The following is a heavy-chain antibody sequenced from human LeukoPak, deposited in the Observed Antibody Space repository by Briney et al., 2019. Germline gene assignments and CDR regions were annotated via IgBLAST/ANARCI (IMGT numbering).Heavy chain of an antibody. Sequence: ASVKVSCKASGYTFTSYGINWLRQAPGQGLEWMGWISTYNGNTNYAQKPQGRVTMTTDTSTSTAYMELRSLRSDDTAVYYCARAPITVAGSALWYWGQGTLVTVSS. V-gene: IGHV1-18*01. J-gene: IGHJ4*02. CDR3: ARAPITVAGSALWY. CDR2: ISTYNGNT. CDR1: GYTFTSYG. D-gene: IGHD6-19*01.